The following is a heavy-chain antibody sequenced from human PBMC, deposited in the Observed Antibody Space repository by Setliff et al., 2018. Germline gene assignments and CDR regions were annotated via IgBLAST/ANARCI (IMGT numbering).Heavy chain of an antibody. J-gene: IGHJ4*02. CDR3: ARDEGSGWYVGY. V-gene: IGHV1-18*01. Sequence: ASVKVSCKASGYTFTSYGISWVRQAPGQGLEWMGWISAYNGNTNYAQKLQGRVTMTTDTSTSTVYMELSSLRSEDTAVYYCARDEGSGWYVGYWGQGTLVTVSS. CDR2: ISAYNGNT. D-gene: IGHD6-19*01. CDR1: GYTFTSYG.